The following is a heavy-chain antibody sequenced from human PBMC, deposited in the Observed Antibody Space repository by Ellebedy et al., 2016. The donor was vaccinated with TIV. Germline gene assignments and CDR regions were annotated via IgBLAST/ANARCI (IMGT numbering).Heavy chain of an antibody. D-gene: IGHD2-8*01. CDR3: VSYNGGTGSFDY. Sequence: MPSETLSLTCTVSGASISNNNFHWAWIRQSPGKGLEWIGIFHYDGTTHYNPSRKSRVTISADTSKNQFSLKLSSVTAADTAVYYCVSYNGGTGSFDYWGQGTLVTVSS. V-gene: IGHV4-39*01. J-gene: IGHJ4*02. CDR1: GASISNNNFH. CDR2: FHYDGTT.